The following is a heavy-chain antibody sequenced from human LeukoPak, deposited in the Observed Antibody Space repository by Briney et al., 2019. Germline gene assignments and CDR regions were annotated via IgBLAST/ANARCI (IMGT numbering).Heavy chain of an antibody. J-gene: IGHJ3*02. CDR2: IYRGGNT. D-gene: IGHD1-26*01. Sequence: GGSLRLSCAASGFTFSGHYMTWVRQAPGRGLEWVSVIYRGGNTYYADSVKGRFTISRDNSKNTLYLQMNSLRAEDTAVYYCARVEVGGSDAFHIWGQGTMVTVSS. V-gene: IGHV3-53*01. CDR3: ARVEVGGSDAFHI. CDR1: GFTFSGHY.